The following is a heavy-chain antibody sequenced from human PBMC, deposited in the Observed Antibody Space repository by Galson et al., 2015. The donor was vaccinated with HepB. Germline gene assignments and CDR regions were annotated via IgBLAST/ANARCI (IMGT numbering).Heavy chain of an antibody. CDR3: ARGAWKVFQTGNYYYYMDV. CDR2: IYYTGTT. V-gene: IGHV4-59*08. CDR1: GGSISRYY. D-gene: IGHD1-1*01. Sequence: SETLSLTCTVSGGSISRYYWSWIRQSPGKGLEWIGYIYYTGTTNCNPSLKSRVTMSVDTSKNQFSLKVSSVTATDTAVYYCARGAWKVFQTGNYYYYMDVWGKGTTVTVSS. J-gene: IGHJ6*03.